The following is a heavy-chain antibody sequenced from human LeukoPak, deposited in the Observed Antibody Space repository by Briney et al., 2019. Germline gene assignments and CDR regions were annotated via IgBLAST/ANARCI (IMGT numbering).Heavy chain of an antibody. CDR3: ARDYGVGRYYYYYMDV. CDR1: GFTFSSYW. D-gene: IGHD3-3*01. CDR2: IKQDGSEK. J-gene: IGHJ6*03. V-gene: IGHV3-7*01. Sequence: PGESLRLSCAASGFTFSSYWMSWVRQAPGKGLEWVANIKQDGSEKYYVDSVKGRFTISRDNAKNSLYLQMNSLRAEDTAVYYCARDYGVGRYYYYYMDVWGKGTTVTVSS.